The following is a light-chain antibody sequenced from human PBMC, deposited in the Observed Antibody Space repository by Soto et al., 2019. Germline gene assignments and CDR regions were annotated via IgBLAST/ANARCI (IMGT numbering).Light chain of an antibody. CDR2: STS. CDR1: TGTVTSGYF. J-gene: IGLJ3*02. CDR3: LLYYGDVNWV. Sequence: QTVVTQEPSLTVPPGGTVTLTCASSTGTVTSGYFPSWFQKKPGQAPRALIYSTSNRHSWTPARFPGSLLGGKAALTLSAVQPEDEADYYCLLYYGDVNWVFGGGTQLTVL. V-gene: IGLV7-43*01.